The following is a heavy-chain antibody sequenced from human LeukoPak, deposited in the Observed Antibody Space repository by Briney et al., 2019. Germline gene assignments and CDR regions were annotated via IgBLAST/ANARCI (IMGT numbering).Heavy chain of an antibody. CDR2: INHSGST. J-gene: IGHJ6*02. Sequence: SQTLSLTCAVSGGSISSGGYSWSWIRQPPGKGLEWIGEINHSGSTNYNPSLKSRVTISVDTSKNQFSLKLSSVTAADTAVYYCARGGKYCSSTSCSVYYYYGMDVWGQGTTVTVSS. CDR1: GGSISSGGYS. D-gene: IGHD2-2*01. CDR3: ARGGKYCSSTSCSVYYYYGMDV. V-gene: IGHV4-30-2*01.